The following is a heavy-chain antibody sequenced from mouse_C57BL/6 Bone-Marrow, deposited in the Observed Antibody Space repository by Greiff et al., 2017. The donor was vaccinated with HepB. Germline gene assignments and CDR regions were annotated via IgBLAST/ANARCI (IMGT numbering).Heavy chain of an antibody. CDR3: TTLDLLWLRRRGD. D-gene: IGHD2-2*01. CDR1: GFNIKDDY. V-gene: IGHV14-4*01. J-gene: IGHJ3*01. Sequence: VQLQQPGAELVMPGASVKLSCTASGFNIKDDYMHWVKQRPEQGLEWIGWIDPENGDTEYASKFQGKATITADTSSNTAYLQLSSLTSEDTAVYYCTTLDLLWLRRRGDWGQGTLVTVSA. CDR2: IDPENGDT.